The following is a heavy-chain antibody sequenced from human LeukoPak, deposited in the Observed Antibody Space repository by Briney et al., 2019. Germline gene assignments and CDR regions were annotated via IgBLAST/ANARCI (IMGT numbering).Heavy chain of an antibody. J-gene: IGHJ4*02. D-gene: IGHD7-27*01. CDR3: AKDRLGIEFFDY. CDR2: ISYDGSNK. Sequence: GGSLRLSCAASGFTFSSYAMHWVRQAPGKGLEWVAVISYDGSNKYYADSVKGRFTISRDNSKNTLYLQMNSLRAEDTAVYYCAKDRLGIEFFDYWGQGTLVTVSS. V-gene: IGHV3-30-3*01. CDR1: GFTFSSYA.